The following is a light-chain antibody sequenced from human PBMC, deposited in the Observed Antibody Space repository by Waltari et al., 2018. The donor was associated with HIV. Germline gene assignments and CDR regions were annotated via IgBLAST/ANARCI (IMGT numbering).Light chain of an antibody. CDR2: KAS. V-gene: IGKV1-5*03. Sequence: DIQMTQSPSTLSASIGDTVTLTCRASQDISRWLAWYQQKPGEVPKLLVYKASLLGSGVPSRVSGSGSGTEFTLTINSLQPSDFATYYCQQYNTYLWTFGQGTKVEI. CDR3: QQYNTYLWT. J-gene: IGKJ1*01. CDR1: QDISRW.